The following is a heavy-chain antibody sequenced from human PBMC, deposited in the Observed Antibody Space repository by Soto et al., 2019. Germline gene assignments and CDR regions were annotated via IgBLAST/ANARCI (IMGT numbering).Heavy chain of an antibody. CDR2: ISSSSSYT. D-gene: IGHD2-2*01. J-gene: IGHJ4*02. CDR3: TTDIVVVPAAIGFDY. V-gene: IGHV3-11*05. CDR1: GFTFSDYY. Sequence: GGSLRLSCVASGFTFSDYYMSWIRQAPGKGLEWVSYISSSSSYTNYADSVKGRFTISRDNAKNSLYLQMNSLKTEDTAVYYCTTDIVVVPAAIGFDYWGQGTLVTVSS.